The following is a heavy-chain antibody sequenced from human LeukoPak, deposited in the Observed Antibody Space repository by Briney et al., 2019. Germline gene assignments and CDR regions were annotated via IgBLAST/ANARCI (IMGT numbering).Heavy chain of an antibody. D-gene: IGHD3-3*01. V-gene: IGHV4-39*07. Sequence: PSETLSLTCTVSGGSNSSNTYYWGWIRQPPGKGLEWIGSIYYSGSTYYNPSLKSRVTISVDTSKNQFSLKLSSVTAADTAVYYCARVMGVGIRSRNNDYWGQGTLVTVSS. CDR3: ARVMGVGIRSRNNDY. J-gene: IGHJ4*02. CDR2: IYYSGST. CDR1: GGSNSSNTYY.